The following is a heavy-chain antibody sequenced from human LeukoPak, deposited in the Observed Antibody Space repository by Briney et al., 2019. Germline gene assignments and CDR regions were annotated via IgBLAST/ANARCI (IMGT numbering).Heavy chain of an antibody. V-gene: IGHV1-46*01. CDR2: INPSGGST. J-gene: IGHJ4*02. CDR1: GYTFTSYY. D-gene: IGHD3-16*02. CDR3: ARDGDYVWGSYRFYPLDY. Sequence: GASVKVSCKASGYTFTSYYMHWVRQAPGQGLEWMGIINPSGGSTSYAQKFQGRVTMTRDTSTSTVYMELSSLRSEDTAVYYCARDGDYVWGSYRFYPLDYWGQGTLVTVSS.